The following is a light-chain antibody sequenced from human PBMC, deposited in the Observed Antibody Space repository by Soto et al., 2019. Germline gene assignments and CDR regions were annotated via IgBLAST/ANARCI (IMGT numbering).Light chain of an antibody. Sequence: QSVLTQPASASGSPGQSITISRTGTSSDVGGYNYGSWYQQLTGKAHRSIIHEFRNRPSGVSNRFSGSKSGNTAFLSISGLQAEDDADYYFGSLGGSNPCYVCGSGTKVTVL. CDR3: GSLGGSNPCYV. J-gene: IGLJ1*01. CDR2: EFR. V-gene: IGLV2-14*01. CDR1: SSDVGGYNY.